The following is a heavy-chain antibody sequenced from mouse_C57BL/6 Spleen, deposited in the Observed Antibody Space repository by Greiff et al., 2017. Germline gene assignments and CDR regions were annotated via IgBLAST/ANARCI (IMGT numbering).Heavy chain of an antibody. CDR3: TTTGTNGY. D-gene: IGHD4-1*01. Sequence: EVKLQQSGAELVRPGASVKLSCTASGFNIKDYYMHWVKQRPEQGLEWIGRIDPEDGDTEYAPKFQGKATMTADPSSNTAYLQLSSRTSEDTAVYYCTTTGTNGYWGQGTTLTVSS. CDR1: GFNIKDYY. CDR2: IDPEDGDT. J-gene: IGHJ2*01. V-gene: IGHV14-1*01.